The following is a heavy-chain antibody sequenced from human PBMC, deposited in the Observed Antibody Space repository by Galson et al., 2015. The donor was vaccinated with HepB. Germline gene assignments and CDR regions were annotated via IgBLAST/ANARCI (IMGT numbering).Heavy chain of an antibody. J-gene: IGHJ6*02. CDR1: GYSFTTYW. CDR3: ARLELNVGHDMDV. CDR2: IDPTDSYT. V-gene: IGHV5-10-1*01. D-gene: IGHD1-1*01. Sequence: QSGAAVKKPGESLTISSAGSGYSFTTYWSSWVRQMSGKGLEWMGRIDPTDSYTKSSPSFEGHATISADKSINTAYLQWSSLKASDTAIYYGARLELNVGHDMDVWGQGTTVTVS.